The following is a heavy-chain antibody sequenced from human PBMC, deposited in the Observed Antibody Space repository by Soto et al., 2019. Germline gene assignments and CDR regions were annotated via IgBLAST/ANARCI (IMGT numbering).Heavy chain of an antibody. CDR1: GFTFSSYA. CDR3: ARGPIVATIRGPDY. V-gene: IGHV3-23*01. D-gene: IGHD5-12*01. CDR2: ISGSRGKT. J-gene: IGHJ4*02. Sequence: EVQLLESGGGLVQPGGSLRLSCAASGFTFSSYAMNWVRQAPGKGLEWVSAISGSRGKTDYADSAKGRFTISRDNSKNTLYLQMNSRRAEDTAVYYCARGPIVATIRGPDYWAREPWSPSPQ.